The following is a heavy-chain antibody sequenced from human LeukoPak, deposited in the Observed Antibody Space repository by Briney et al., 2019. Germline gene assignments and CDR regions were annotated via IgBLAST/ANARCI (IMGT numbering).Heavy chain of an antibody. V-gene: IGHV1-18*01. CDR2: ISAYNGNT. D-gene: IGHD3-9*01. J-gene: IGHJ4*02. Sequence: ASVKVSCKASGYTFTSYGISWVRQAPGQGLEWMGWISAYNGNTNYAQKLQGRVTMTTDTSTSTAYMELRSLRSDDTAVYYCATWPVDDILTGYPFGGFDYWGQGTLVTVSS. CDR3: ATWPVDDILTGYPFGGFDY. CDR1: GYTFTSYG.